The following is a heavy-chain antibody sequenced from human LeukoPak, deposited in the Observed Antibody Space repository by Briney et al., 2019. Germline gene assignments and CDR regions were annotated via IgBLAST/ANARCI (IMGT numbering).Heavy chain of an antibody. CDR1: GGSFSGYY. J-gene: IGHJ4*02. CDR3: ARGRGSSSIGY. V-gene: IGHV4-34*01. D-gene: IGHD1-26*01. Sequence: KPSGTLSLTCAVYGGSFSGYYWSWIRQPPGKGLEWIGEINHSGSTNYNPSLKSRVTISVDTSKNQFSLKLSSVTAADTAVYYCARGRGSSSIGYWGQGTLVTVSS. CDR2: INHSGST.